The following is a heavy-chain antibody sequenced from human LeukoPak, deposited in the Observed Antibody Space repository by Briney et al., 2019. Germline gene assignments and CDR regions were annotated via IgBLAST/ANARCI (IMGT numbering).Heavy chain of an antibody. CDR2: ISGSGGST. CDR3: TRVYLERLTAGYFDH. CDR1: GFTFSSYA. J-gene: IGHJ4*02. D-gene: IGHD2-8*01. Sequence: GGSLRLSCAASGFTFSSYAMSWVRQAPGKGLEWVSAISGSGGSTYYADSVKGRFTISRDNSRDTVYLQMNSLRDEDTATYYCTRVYLERLTAGYFDHWGPGSLVAVSP. V-gene: IGHV3-23*01.